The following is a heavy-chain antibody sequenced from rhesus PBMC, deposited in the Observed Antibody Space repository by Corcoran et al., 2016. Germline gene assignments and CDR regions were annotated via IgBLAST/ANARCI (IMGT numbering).Heavy chain of an antibody. V-gene: IGHV4-73*01. CDR1: GGSLSGSY. D-gene: IGHD2-33*01. Sequence: QVKLQQWGDGLVQPSETLSLTCAVYGGSLSGSYCSCLRPPPGTGLEWIGNIDGNSASTNYNPSLKNRVTISKDTSKNQFSLKLSSVTAADTAVYYCAREDRRTRYYFDYWGQGVLVTVSS. CDR2: IDGNSAST. J-gene: IGHJ4*01. CDR3: AREDRRTRYYFDY.